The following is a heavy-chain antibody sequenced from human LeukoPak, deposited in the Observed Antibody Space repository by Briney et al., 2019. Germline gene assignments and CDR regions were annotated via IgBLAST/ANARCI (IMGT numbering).Heavy chain of an antibody. D-gene: IGHD1-26*01. V-gene: IGHV3-23*01. J-gene: IGHJ4*02. Sequence: RGSLRLSCAASGITFSSYAMSWVRQAPGKGLEWVAAISGGGGRTYYADSVKGRFTISRDNSKNTLYLQVNSLRAEDTAVYYCAKAPNSGSYSCWLDHWGQGTLVTVSS. CDR3: AKAPNSGSYSCWLDH. CDR1: GITFSSYA. CDR2: ISGGGGRT.